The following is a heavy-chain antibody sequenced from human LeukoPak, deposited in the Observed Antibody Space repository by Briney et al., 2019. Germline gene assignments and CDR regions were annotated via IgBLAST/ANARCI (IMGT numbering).Heavy chain of an antibody. CDR3: ARGIEAGYDY. CDR2: MNPTSGNT. V-gene: IGHV1-8*01. Sequence: ASVKVSCKASGYTFTSYDINWVRQASGQGLEWMGWMNPTSGNTGYARKFQGRVTMTRGTSISTAYMELSSLGSEDTAVYFCARGIEAGYDYWGQGTLVTVSS. J-gene: IGHJ4*02. CDR1: GYTFTSYD. D-gene: IGHD5-12*01.